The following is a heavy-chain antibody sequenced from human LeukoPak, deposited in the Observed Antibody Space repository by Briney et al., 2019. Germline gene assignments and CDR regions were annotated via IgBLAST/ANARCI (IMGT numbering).Heavy chain of an antibody. CDR3: AKARYDPWYFDY. J-gene: IGHJ4*02. CDR1: GFTFSSYG. D-gene: IGHD2-2*01. Sequence: GSLRLSCAASGFTFSSYGMHWIRQAPGKWLEWVAFIRYDGSNKYYADSVKGRFTISRDNSKNTLYLQVNSLRAEDTAVYYCAKARYDPWYFDYWGQGTLVTVSS. V-gene: IGHV3-30*02. CDR2: IRYDGSNK.